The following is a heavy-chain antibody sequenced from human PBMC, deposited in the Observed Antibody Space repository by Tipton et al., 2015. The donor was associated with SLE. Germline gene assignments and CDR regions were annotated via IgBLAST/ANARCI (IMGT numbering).Heavy chain of an antibody. V-gene: IGHV3-33*01. Sequence: SLRLSCAASGFTLSNYGIHWVRQAPGKGLEWVAVIWYDGTNKHYADSVKGRFTISRDNSKNTLYLQMNDLRAEDTALYYCARDSFYDFFWGQGTLVTVSS. J-gene: IGHJ4*02. CDR2: IWYDGTNK. D-gene: IGHD3-3*01. CDR1: GFTLSNYG. CDR3: ARDSFYDFF.